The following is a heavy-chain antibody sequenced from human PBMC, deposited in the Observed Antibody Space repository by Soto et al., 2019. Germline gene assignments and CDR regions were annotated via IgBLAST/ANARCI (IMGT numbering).Heavy chain of an antibody. J-gene: IGHJ6*02. CDR3: ARDTAMTIDYYYYYGMDV. CDR2: ISYDGSNK. V-gene: IGHV3-30-3*01. CDR1: GFTFSSYA. D-gene: IGHD5-18*01. Sequence: GGSLRLSCAASGFTFSSYAMHWVRQAPGKWLEWVAVISYDGSNKYYADSVKGRFTISRDNSKNTLYLQMNSLRAEDTAVYYCARDTAMTIDYYYYYGMDVWGQGXTVTV.